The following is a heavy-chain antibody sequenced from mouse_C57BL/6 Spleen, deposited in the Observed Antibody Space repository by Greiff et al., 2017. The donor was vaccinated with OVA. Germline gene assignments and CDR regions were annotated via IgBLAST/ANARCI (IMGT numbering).Heavy chain of an antibody. J-gene: IGHJ4*01. CDR2: IYWDDDK. D-gene: IGHD2-3*01. CDR1: GFSLSTSGMG. CDR3: ARRYWGDGYYPGTGDAMDD. V-gene: IGHV8-12*01. Sequence: QVTLKESGPGILQSSQTLSLTCSFSGFSLSTSGMGVSWIRQPSGKGLEWLAHIYWDDDKRYNPSLKSRLTISKDTSRNQVFLKITSVDTADTATYYCARRYWGDGYYPGTGDAMDDWGQGTSVTVSS.